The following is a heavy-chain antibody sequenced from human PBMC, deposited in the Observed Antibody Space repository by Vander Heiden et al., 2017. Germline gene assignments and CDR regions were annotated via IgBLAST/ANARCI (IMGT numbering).Heavy chain of an antibody. Sequence: EVQLVESGGRLIQPGGSLRLSCAAPGVPVGGNYMSWVRQAPGKGLEWVSVMYSGGNTYYADSVKGRFTISRDNSKNTLYLQMNSLRAEDTAVYYCARKNYDSSAYDAFDIWGQGTMVTVSS. CDR3: ARKNYDSSAYDAFDI. CDR1: GVPVGGNY. D-gene: IGHD3-22*01. J-gene: IGHJ3*02. V-gene: IGHV3-53*01. CDR2: MYSGGNT.